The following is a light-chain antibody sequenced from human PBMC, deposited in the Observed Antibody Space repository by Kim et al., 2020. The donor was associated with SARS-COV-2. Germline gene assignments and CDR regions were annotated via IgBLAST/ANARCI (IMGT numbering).Light chain of an antibody. CDR3: KQYHMAPRT. Sequence: SPGERATLTCRASQTVVSNYLAWYQQKPGQAPRLLIYGASSRATGIPDKFSGSGSGTDFTLTITRLEPEDSAVYYCKQYHMAPRTFGQGTKVDIK. V-gene: IGKV3-20*01. CDR2: GAS. J-gene: IGKJ1*01. CDR1: QTVVSNY.